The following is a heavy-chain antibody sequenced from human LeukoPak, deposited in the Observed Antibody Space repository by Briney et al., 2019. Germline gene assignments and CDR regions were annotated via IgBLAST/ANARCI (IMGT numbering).Heavy chain of an antibody. Sequence: SETLSLTCTVSGGSISSGDYYWSWIRQPPGKGLEWIGYIYYSGSAYYSPSLKSRLTISVDTSKNQFSPKLSSVTAADTAVYYCARDSSSWGGFDYWGQGTLVTVSS. D-gene: IGHD6-13*01. V-gene: IGHV4-30-4*08. CDR3: ARDSSSWGGFDY. CDR2: IYYSGSA. J-gene: IGHJ4*02. CDR1: GGSISSGDYY.